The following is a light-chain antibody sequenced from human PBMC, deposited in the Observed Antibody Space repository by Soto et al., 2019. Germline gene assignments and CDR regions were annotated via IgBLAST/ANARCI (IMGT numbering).Light chain of an antibody. J-gene: IGKJ4*01. CDR2: DAS. CDR3: QQRSDWPLT. Sequence: EIVLTQSPGTVSLSPGERATLSCRASQSVSNNYLAWYQQKPGQAPRLLIYDASNRATGIPARFSGSGSGTDFTLTISSLEPEDFAVYYCQQRSDWPLTFGGGTKVDIK. V-gene: IGKV3-11*01. CDR1: QSVSNNY.